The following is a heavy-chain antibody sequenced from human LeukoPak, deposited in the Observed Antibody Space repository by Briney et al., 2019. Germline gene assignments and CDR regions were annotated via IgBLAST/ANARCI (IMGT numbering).Heavy chain of an antibody. CDR1: GYTFTSYG. D-gene: IGHD3-10*01. J-gene: IGHJ4*02. V-gene: IGHV1-18*01. CDR2: ISAYNGNT. Sequence: GASVKVSCKASGYTFTSYGISWVRQAPGQGLEWMGWISAYNGNTNYAQKLQGRVTMTTDTSTSTAYMELRSLRSDDTAVYYCARDNEYYYGSGSYSSFDYWGQGTLVTVSS. CDR3: ARDNEYYYGSGSYSSFDY.